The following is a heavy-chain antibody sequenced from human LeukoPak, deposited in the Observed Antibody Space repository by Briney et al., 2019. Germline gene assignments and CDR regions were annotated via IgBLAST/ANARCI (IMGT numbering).Heavy chain of an antibody. Sequence: GGSLRLSCAASGFTFSSYAMSWVRQAPGKGLEWVSGISGSGDNTYYADSVKSRFTISRDNSKNTLYVQVNSLGTEDTAAYYCAKGSYYDSSGSFYFDYWGQGTLVTVSS. J-gene: IGHJ4*02. D-gene: IGHD3-22*01. V-gene: IGHV3-23*01. CDR2: ISGSGDNT. CDR3: AKGSYYDSSGSFYFDY. CDR1: GFTFSSYA.